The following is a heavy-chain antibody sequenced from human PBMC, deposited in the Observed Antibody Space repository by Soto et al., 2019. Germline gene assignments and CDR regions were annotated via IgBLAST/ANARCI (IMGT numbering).Heavy chain of an antibody. J-gene: IGHJ3*02. CDR2: IKSKTDGGTT. CDR1: GFTFSNAW. Sequence: GGSLRLSCAASGFTFSNAWINWVRQAPGKGLEWVGRIKSKTDGGTTDYAEPVKGRFAISRDNPENSLYLQMNTLRAEDTAVYYCTRVPSGSGSESFDIWGQGTKVTVSS. V-gene: IGHV3-15*07. CDR3: TRVPSGSGSESFDI. D-gene: IGHD3-10*01.